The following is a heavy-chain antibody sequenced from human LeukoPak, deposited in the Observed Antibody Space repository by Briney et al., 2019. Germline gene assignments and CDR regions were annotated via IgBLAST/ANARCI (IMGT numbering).Heavy chain of an antibody. Sequence: GGSLLLSCAASRFTFNNYAGNWVRPAPGKGEDWVAIISSDGTKKYYADSVTGRFTISRDNSKNTVFLQMNSLRDEDTAIYYCAREVGYSDYWGQGTLVTVSS. CDR3: AREVGYSDY. CDR2: ISSDGTKK. V-gene: IGHV3-30*04. D-gene: IGHD5-12*01. J-gene: IGHJ4*02. CDR1: RFTFNNYA.